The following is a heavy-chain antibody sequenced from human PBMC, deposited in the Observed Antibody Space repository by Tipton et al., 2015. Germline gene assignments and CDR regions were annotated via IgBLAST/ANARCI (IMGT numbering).Heavy chain of an antibody. V-gene: IGHV4-61*01. CDR2: ISYTENT. CDR3: ARDLEHGMDV. Sequence: TLSLTCTVSGGSVSSGNYYWSWIRQPPGKGLEWIGYISYTENTHNNPSLKSRVTISTDTSKNQFFLNLTSVTAADTAVYFCARDLEHGMDVWGQGTTVTVS. CDR1: GGSVSSGNYY. D-gene: IGHD5-24*01. J-gene: IGHJ6*02.